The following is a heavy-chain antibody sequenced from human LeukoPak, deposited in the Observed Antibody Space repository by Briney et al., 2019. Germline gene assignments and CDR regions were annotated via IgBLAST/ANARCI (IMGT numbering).Heavy chain of an antibody. Sequence: SGPTLVKPTQTLTLTCTFSGFSISTSAVGVGWIRQPPGKALEWLALISWDDDKRYSPSLKSRLTITKVTSKNQVVLRMTNMDPVDTATYYCAHSRGILTNWYYYYMDVWGKGTTVTVSS. D-gene: IGHD3-9*01. CDR1: GFSISTSAVG. V-gene: IGHV2-5*02. CDR3: AHSRGILTNWYYYYMDV. CDR2: ISWDDDK. J-gene: IGHJ6*03.